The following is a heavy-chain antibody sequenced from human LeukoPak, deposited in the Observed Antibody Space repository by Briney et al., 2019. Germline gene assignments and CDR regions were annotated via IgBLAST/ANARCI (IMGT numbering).Heavy chain of an antibody. V-gene: IGHV3-7*01. CDR1: RFTFSSYW. Sequence: GGSLRLSCAASRFTFSSYWMSWVRQAPGMGLEGVANINQDANETNYVASVKGRFTISRDNAKTSLYLQMNSLRAEDTAVYYCARDSPSGGFDSWGQGTLVTVSS. J-gene: IGHJ4*02. D-gene: IGHD6-19*01. CDR3: ARDSPSGGFDS. CDR2: INQDANET.